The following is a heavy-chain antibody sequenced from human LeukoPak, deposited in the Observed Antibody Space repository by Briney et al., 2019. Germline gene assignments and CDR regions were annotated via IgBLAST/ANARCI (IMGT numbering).Heavy chain of an antibody. V-gene: IGHV1-18*01. Sequence: GASVKVSCKASGYTFTSYGISWVRQAPGQGLEWMGWISAYNGNTNYAQKLQGRVTMTTDTSTSTAYMELRSLRSDDTAVYYCASSPPGSSGYLNDYWGQGTLVTVSS. CDR1: GYTFTSYG. CDR3: ASSPPGSSGYLNDY. J-gene: IGHJ4*02. D-gene: IGHD3-22*01. CDR2: ISAYNGNT.